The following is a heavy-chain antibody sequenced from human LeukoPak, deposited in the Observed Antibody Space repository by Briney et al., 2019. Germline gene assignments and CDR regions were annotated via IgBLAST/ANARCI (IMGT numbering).Heavy chain of an antibody. J-gene: IGHJ4*02. Sequence: SVKVSCKASGGTFSSYAISWVRQAPGQGLEWMGGIIPIFGTANYAQKFQGRVTITADESTSTAYMEPSSLRSEDTAVYYCARGIVDITTAGFDYWGQGTLVTVSS. CDR3: ARGIVDITTAGFDY. CDR2: IIPIFGTA. D-gene: IGHD1-1*01. CDR1: GGTFSSYA. V-gene: IGHV1-69*01.